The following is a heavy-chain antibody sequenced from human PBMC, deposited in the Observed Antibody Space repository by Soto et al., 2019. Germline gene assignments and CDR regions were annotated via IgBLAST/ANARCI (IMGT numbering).Heavy chain of an antibody. J-gene: IGHJ6*02. V-gene: IGHV1-18*01. Sequence: GASVKVSCKASGYTFTSYGISWVRQAPGQGLEWMGWISAYNGNTNYAQKLQGRVTMTTDTSTSTAYMELRSLRSDDTAVYYCARGTMVRGVIRKPGAPDYYYYYGMDVWGQGTTVTVSS. CDR2: ISAYNGNT. CDR1: GYTFTSYG. CDR3: ARGTMVRGVIRKPGAPDYYYYYGMDV. D-gene: IGHD3-10*01.